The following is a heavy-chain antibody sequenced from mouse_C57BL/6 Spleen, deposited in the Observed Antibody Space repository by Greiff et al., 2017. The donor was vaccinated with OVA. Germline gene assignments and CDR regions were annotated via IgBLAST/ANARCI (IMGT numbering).Heavy chain of an antibody. V-gene: IGHV3-1*01. Sequence: EVQLQESGPGMVKPSQSLSLTCTVSGYSITSGYVWHWIRHFQVNKLEWMGYISYSGSTNYNPSLKSRISITHDTSKNHFYLKWNCVTTEDTATYYCARGGYLDYWGQGTTLTVSS. CDR1: GYSITSGYV. J-gene: IGHJ2*01. CDR3: ARGGYLDY. CDR2: ISYSGST.